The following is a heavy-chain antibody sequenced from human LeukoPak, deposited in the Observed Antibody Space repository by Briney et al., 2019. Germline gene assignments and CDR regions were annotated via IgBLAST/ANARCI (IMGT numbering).Heavy chain of an antibody. Sequence: GGCLRLSCAASVFTFSSYSMHWVRQAPCKGLEWVAVISYDGSNKYYADSVKGRFTISRDNSKNTLYLQMNSLRAEDTAVYYCARDGVVVAAVGYYYGMDVWGQGTTVTVSS. V-gene: IGHV3-30-3*01. J-gene: IGHJ6*02. CDR3: ARDGVVVAAVGYYYGMDV. CDR2: ISYDGSNK. CDR1: VFTFSSYS. D-gene: IGHD2-15*01.